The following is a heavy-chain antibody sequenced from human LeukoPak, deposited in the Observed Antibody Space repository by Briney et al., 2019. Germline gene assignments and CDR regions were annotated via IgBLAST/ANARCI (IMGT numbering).Heavy chain of an antibody. Sequence: SETLSLTCTVSGGSISSYYWSWIRQPPGKGLEWIGYIYYSGSTNYNPSLKSRVTISVDTSKNQFSLKLSSVTAADTAVYYCASQKDYYDFWSGYSGHYYFDYWGQGTLVTVSS. CDR3: ASQKDYYDFWSGYSGHYYFDY. J-gene: IGHJ4*02. V-gene: IGHV4-59*01. D-gene: IGHD3-3*01. CDR2: IYYSGST. CDR1: GGSISSYY.